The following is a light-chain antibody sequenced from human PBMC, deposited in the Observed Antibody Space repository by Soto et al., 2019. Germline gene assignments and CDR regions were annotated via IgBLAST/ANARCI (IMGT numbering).Light chain of an antibody. J-gene: IGKJ1*01. CDR2: GAS. CDR3: QQYDSSPWT. CDR1: QSVGRSH. V-gene: IGKV3-20*01. Sequence: EILLTQSPCTLSLSPGERATLYCRASQSVGRSHLAWFQQKPGQAPRLLIYGASNRATGIPDRVSGSGSGTDFTLTINRLEPEDFAVYYCQQYDSSPWTFGQGTKVDIK.